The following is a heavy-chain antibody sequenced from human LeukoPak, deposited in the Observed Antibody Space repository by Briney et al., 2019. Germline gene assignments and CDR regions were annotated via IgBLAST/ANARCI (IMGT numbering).Heavy chain of an antibody. V-gene: IGHV3-53*01. Sequence: ETLSLTCAVYGGSFSGYYWSWVRQAPGKGLEWVSVIYSGGSTYYADSVKGRFTISRDNSKNTLYLQMNSLRAEDTVVYYCARGSKQQLSPDYWGQGTLVTVSS. CDR1: GGSFSGYY. D-gene: IGHD6-13*01. CDR3: ARGSKQQLSPDY. J-gene: IGHJ4*02. CDR2: IYSGGST.